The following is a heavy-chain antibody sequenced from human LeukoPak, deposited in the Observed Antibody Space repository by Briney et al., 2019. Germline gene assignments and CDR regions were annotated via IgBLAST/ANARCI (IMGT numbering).Heavy chain of an antibody. J-gene: IGHJ5*02. Sequence: PSETLSLTCAVSGYSISSGYYWGWIRQPPGKGLEWIGSIYHSGSTYYNPSLKSRVTISVDTSKNQFSLKLNSVTAADTAVYYWARLTPGKNWFDPWGQGTLVTVSS. CDR1: GYSISSGYY. CDR3: ARLTPGKNWFDP. D-gene: IGHD3-10*01. CDR2: IYHSGST. V-gene: IGHV4-38-2*01.